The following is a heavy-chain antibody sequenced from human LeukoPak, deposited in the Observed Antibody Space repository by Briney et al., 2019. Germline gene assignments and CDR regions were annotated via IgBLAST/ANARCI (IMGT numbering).Heavy chain of an antibody. CDR3: AKDGDGSSGYSWGFFDY. D-gene: IGHD3-22*01. CDR1: GFTFDDYA. V-gene: IGHV3-43D*03. Sequence: GGSLRLSCAASGFTFDDYAMHWVRQAPGKGLEWVSLVSWDGGSTYYADSVKGRFTISRDNSKNSLYLQMNSLRAEDTAFYYSAKDGDGSSGYSWGFFDYWGQGTLVTVSS. J-gene: IGHJ4*02. CDR2: VSWDGGST.